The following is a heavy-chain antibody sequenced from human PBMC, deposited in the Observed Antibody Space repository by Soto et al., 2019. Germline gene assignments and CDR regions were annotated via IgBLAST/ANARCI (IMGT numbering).Heavy chain of an antibody. CDR2: ISFDGNNK. CDR3: GRCSSTSCHLGADY. J-gene: IGHJ4*02. Sequence: QVQLVESGGGMVQPGRSLRLSCAASGFTFSSYALHWVRQAPGRGLEWVALISFDGNNKYYANSVKGRFTISRDNSKNTLYLQMSSLRAEDTAVYYCGRCSSTSCHLGADYWGQGTLVTVSS. V-gene: IGHV3-30-3*01. CDR1: GFTFSSYA. D-gene: IGHD2-2*01.